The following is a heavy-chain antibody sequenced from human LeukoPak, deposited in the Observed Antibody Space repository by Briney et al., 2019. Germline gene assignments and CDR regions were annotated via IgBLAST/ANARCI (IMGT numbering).Heavy chain of an antibody. D-gene: IGHD3-22*01. CDR1: GGTFNSYA. Sequence: SVKVSCKASGGTFNSYAISWVRQAPGQGLEWMGRIIPIFGTANYAQEFQGRVTITTDESTSTAYMELSSLRSGDTAVYYCARALMTYYYDSSPVVWGKGTTVTVSS. V-gene: IGHV1-69*05. CDR3: ARALMTYYYDSSPVV. CDR2: IIPIFGTA. J-gene: IGHJ6*04.